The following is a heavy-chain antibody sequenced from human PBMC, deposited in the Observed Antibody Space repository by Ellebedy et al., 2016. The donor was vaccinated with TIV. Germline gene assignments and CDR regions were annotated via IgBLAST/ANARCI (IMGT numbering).Heavy chain of an antibody. CDR2: IFYSWST. J-gene: IGHJ4*02. CDR3: AANYAAYFDY. CDR1: GGSISSYY. D-gene: IGHD4/OR15-4a*01. Sequence: MPSETLSLTCSVSGGSISSYYWSWIRQPPGKGLDWIGYIFYSWSTNYNPSLKSRVTISVDTSKNQFSLKLSSVTAADTAVYYCAANYAAYFDYWGQGTLVTVSS. V-gene: IGHV4-59*08.